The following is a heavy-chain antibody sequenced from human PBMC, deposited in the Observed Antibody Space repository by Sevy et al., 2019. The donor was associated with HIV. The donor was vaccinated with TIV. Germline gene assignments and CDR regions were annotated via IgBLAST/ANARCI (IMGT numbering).Heavy chain of an antibody. CDR3: ARAKIALAFGKDV. CDR2: INPSGGST. J-gene: IGHJ6*02. Sequence: ASVKVSCKASGYTFTSYYMHWVRQAPGQGLEWMGIINPSGGSTSYAQKFQGRVTMTRDTSTSTVYMELSSRRSEDTAVYDCARAKIALAFGKDVWGQGTTVTVSS. CDR1: GYTFTSYY. V-gene: IGHV1-46*01.